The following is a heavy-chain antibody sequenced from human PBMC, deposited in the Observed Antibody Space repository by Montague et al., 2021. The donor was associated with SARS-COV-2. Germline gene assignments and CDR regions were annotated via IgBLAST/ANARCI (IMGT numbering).Heavy chain of an antibody. Sequence: PALVKPTQTLTLTCTFSGFSLSTSGMCVSWIRQPPGKALEWLARIDWDDVQSYSTCLKTRLTISKDTPKNQVVLTMTTMYPVDTATYYFALMTPRAGLDYWGQGTLVTVSS. CDR3: ALMTPRAGLDY. D-gene: IGHD6-13*01. J-gene: IGHJ4*02. V-gene: IGHV2-70*11. CDR2: IDWDDVQ. CDR1: GFSLSTSGMC.